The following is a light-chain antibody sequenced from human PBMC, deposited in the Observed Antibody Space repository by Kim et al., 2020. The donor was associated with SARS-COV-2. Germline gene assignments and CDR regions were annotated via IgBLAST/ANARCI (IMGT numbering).Light chain of an antibody. V-gene: IGKV3-11*01. J-gene: IGKJ4*01. CDR1: GSFCFS. CDR3: QQHTKWPPAPS. Sequence: PGEGPTPSCRPRGSFCFSVAWYRHTLGQPPRLLIYYAAIRAPGVPDRFSGSESVTDFTLTIRSLESEDFAVYYCQQHTKWPPAPSFGGGTKVDIK. CDR2: YAA.